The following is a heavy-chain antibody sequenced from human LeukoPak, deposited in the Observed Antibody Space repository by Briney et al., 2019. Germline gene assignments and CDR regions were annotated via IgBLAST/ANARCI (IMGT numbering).Heavy chain of an antibody. Sequence: SETLSLTCTVAGGSINNYYWSWVRQPAGKGLEWIGRIYTRGSTNYNPSLKSRVTMSVDTSKNQFSLKLSSVTAADTAVYYCARGRYCSADICSGGDAFDIWGQGTMVSVSS. CDR2: IYTRGST. J-gene: IGHJ3*02. V-gene: IGHV4-4*07. D-gene: IGHD2-15*01. CDR1: GGSINNYY. CDR3: ARGRYCSADICSGGDAFDI.